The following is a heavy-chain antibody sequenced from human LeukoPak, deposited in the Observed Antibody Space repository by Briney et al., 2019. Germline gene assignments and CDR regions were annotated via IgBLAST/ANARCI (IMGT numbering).Heavy chain of an antibody. CDR2: IYHSGST. CDR1: GYSISSGYY. Sequence: SSETLSLTCAVSGYSISSGYYWGWIRQPPGKGLEWIGSIYHSGSTYYNPSLKSRVIISVDTSKNQFSLKLSSVTAADTAVYYCARAMYYDFWSGYPNFDYWGQGTLVTVSS. V-gene: IGHV4-38-2*01. D-gene: IGHD3-3*01. CDR3: ARAMYYDFWSGYPNFDY. J-gene: IGHJ4*02.